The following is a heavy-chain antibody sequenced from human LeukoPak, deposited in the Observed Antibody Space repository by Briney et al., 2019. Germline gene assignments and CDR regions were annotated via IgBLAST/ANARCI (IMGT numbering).Heavy chain of an antibody. D-gene: IGHD3-22*01. V-gene: IGHV3-66*02. CDR2: IYSGGST. CDR3: ARNYYDSSGYYVGSPPFFDY. Sequence: GGSLRLSCVASGFTVSSNYMSWVRQAPGKGLEWVSVIYSGGSTYYADSVKGRFTISRDNSKNTLYLQMNSLRAEDTAVYYCARNYYDSSGYYVGSPPFFDYWGQGTLVTVSS. CDR1: GFTVSSNY. J-gene: IGHJ4*02.